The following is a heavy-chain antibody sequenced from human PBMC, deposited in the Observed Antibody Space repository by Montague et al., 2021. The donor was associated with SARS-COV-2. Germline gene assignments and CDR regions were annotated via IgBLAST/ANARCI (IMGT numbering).Heavy chain of an antibody. D-gene: IGHD4-11*01. J-gene: IGHJ4*02. V-gene: IGHV4-31*03. Sequence: TLSLTCTVYGDSISSGGYFWNWIRQHPEKGLEYIGYISYSGSTDYNPSLRSRVSISMDTSENQFSLRMNSVTAADTAVYYCAESGRLGSSNHFEYWGQGVLVTVSS. CDR1: GDSISSGGYF. CDR2: ISYSGST. CDR3: AESGRLGSSNHFEY.